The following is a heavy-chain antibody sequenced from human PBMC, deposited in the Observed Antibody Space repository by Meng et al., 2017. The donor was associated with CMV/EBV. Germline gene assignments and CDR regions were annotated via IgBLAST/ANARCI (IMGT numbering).Heavy chain of an antibody. V-gene: IGHV3-21*01. CDR3: ARDDHVLWFGESGYYYGMDV. J-gene: IGHJ6*02. CDR2: ISSSSSYI. CDR1: GFTFSSYS. D-gene: IGHD3-10*01. Sequence: GESLKISCAASGFTFSSYSMNWVRQAPGKGLEWVSSISSSSSYIYYADSVKGRFTISRDNAKNSLYLQINSLRAEDTAVYYCARDDHVLWFGESGYYYGMDVWGQGTTVTVSS.